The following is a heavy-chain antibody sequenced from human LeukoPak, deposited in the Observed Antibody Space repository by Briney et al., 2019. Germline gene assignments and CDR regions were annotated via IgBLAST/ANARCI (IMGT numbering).Heavy chain of an antibody. D-gene: IGHD3-9*01. V-gene: IGHV5-51*01. CDR1: GYSFTSYW. CDR3: ARATGNYDILTGYYIFVYFDY. Sequence: GESLKISCKGSGYSFTSYWIGWVRQMPGKGLEWMGIIYPGDSDTRYSPSFQGQVTISADKSISTAYLQWSSLKASDTAMYYCARATGNYDILTGYYIFVYFDYWGQGTLVTVSS. CDR2: IYPGDSDT. J-gene: IGHJ4*02.